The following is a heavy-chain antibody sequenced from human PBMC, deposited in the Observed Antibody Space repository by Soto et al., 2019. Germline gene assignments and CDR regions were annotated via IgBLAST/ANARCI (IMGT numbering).Heavy chain of an antibody. CDR1: GFTFSDYY. J-gene: IGHJ6*02. Sequence: QVQLVESGGGLVKPGGSLRLSCAASGFTFSDYYMSWIRQAPGKELEWVSYISSSGSTIYYADSVKGRFTIPRDNAKNSLYLQMNSLRAEDTAVYYCAREDTAMVTLYYGMDVWGQGTTVTVSS. CDR3: AREDTAMVTLYYGMDV. CDR2: ISSSGSTI. D-gene: IGHD5-18*01. V-gene: IGHV3-11*01.